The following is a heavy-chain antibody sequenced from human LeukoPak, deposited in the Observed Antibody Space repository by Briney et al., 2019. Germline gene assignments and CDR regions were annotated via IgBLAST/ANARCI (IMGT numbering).Heavy chain of an antibody. V-gene: IGHV3-49*03. J-gene: IGHJ3*02. CDR2: IRGKIYGGTA. D-gene: IGHD1-14*01. Sequence: GGSLRLSCAGSGFIFGDYVMSRFRQAPGKGLEWVGFIRGKIYGGTAVHAASVKGRFIISRDDSRSIAYLQMYRLKTEDTAVYYCTRDPVWNVFDIWGQGTRVTVSS. CDR1: GFIFGDYV. CDR3: TRDPVWNVFDI.